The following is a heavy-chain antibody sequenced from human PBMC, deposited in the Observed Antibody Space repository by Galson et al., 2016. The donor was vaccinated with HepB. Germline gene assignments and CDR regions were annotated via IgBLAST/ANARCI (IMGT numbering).Heavy chain of an antibody. CDR3: ARGRDGKDYYYGMDV. D-gene: IGHD5-24*01. CDR1: GGSISSYS. CDR2: IYYSGST. V-gene: IGHV4-59*01. J-gene: IGHJ6*02. Sequence: ETLSLTCTVSGGSISSYSWNWIRQPPGKGLEWIGNIYYSGSTNYNPSLKSRVTISVDTSKDHFSLKLSSVTAADTAVYYCARGRDGKDYYYGMDVWGQGTTVTVSS.